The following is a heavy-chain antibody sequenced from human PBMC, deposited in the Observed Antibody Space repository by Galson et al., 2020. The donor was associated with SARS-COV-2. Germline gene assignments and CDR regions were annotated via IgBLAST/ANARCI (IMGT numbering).Heavy chain of an antibody. Sequence: GASLKIHCAASGFTFRSYAMSWVRQAPGQGPEWVSALSASGGSTSYAESVKGRFPIPRDNSKNPLHLQMNRLRAEDNAVYYCAKDGGLWRYDWWTGYYPYVYYGGHGTLV. CDR1: GFTFRSYA. V-gene: IGHV3-23*01. J-gene: IGHJ4*01. D-gene: IGHD3-3*01. CDR2: LSASGGST. CDR3: AKDGGLWRYDWWTGYYPYVYY.